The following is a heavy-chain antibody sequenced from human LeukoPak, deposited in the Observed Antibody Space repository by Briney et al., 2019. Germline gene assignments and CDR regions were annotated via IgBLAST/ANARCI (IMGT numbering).Heavy chain of an antibody. D-gene: IGHD6-19*01. Sequence: ASVKVSCKVSGYTLTELSMHWVRQAPGKGLEWMGGFDPEDGETIYAQKFKGRVTMTEDTSTDTAYMELSSLRSVDTAVYYCATVTYSSGWYLDYWGQGTLVTVSS. CDR2: FDPEDGET. V-gene: IGHV1-24*01. CDR3: ATVTYSSGWYLDY. J-gene: IGHJ4*02. CDR1: GYTLTELS.